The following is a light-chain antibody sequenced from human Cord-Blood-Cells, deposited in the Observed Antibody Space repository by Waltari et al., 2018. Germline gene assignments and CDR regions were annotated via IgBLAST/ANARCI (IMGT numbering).Light chain of an antibody. V-gene: IGLV1-47*01. CDR1: SSNIGSNY. CDR3: AAWDDSLSGRV. Sequence: QSVLTQPPSASGTPGQRVTISCSGSSSNIGSNYGYWYQQLPGTPPKLLIYRNNQRPSGVPDRFSGSKSGTSASLAISGLRSEDEADYYCAAWDDSLSGRVFGGGTKLTVL. J-gene: IGLJ3*02. CDR2: RNN.